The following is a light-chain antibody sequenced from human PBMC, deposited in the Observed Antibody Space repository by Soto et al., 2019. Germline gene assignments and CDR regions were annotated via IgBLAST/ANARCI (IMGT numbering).Light chain of an antibody. Sequence: QAVVTQPPSVSGAPGPRVTISCSGGSSNIGADYEVHWYQQLPGTAPKLLIYGNTNRPSGVPDRFSGSKSGSSASLAISGLQAEDEADYFCQSYDSTLKGCVFGPGTKLTVL. CDR3: QSYDSTLKGCV. J-gene: IGLJ1*01. V-gene: IGLV1-40*01. CDR2: GNT. CDR1: SSNIGADYE.